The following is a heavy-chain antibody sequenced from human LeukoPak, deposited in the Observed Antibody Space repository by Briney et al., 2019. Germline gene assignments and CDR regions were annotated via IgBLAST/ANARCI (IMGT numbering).Heavy chain of an antibody. D-gene: IGHD5/OR15-5a*01. CDR1: EYSITSGDY. Sequence: SETLSLTCVVSEYSITSGDYWAWIRQPPGKGLEWIGSIYNSVSTSRNPSLKSRVTMSVAPSKNQFSLNLRSVTAADTAVYYCARNMSTEGWFDSWGRGTLVTVSS. V-gene: IGHV4-38-2*01. CDR3: ARNMSTEGWFDS. CDR2: IYNSVST. J-gene: IGHJ5*01.